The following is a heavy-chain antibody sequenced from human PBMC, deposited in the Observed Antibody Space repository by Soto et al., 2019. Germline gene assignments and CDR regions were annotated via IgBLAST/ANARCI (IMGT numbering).Heavy chain of an antibody. Sequence: SETLSLTCTVSGGSISSGAYYWSWIRQHPGKDLEWIGEINHSGSTNYNPSLKSRVTISVDTSKNQFSLKLSSVTAADTAVYYCARGPLLRYAGRNAFDIWGQGTMVTVSS. J-gene: IGHJ3*02. CDR1: GGSISSGAYY. CDR3: ARGPLLRYAGRNAFDI. CDR2: INHSGST. V-gene: IGHV4-31*03. D-gene: IGHD3-9*01.